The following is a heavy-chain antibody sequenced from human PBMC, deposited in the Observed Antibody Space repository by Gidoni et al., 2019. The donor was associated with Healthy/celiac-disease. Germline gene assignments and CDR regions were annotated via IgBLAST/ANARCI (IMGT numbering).Heavy chain of an antibody. Sequence: QVQLVESGGGVVQPGRSLRLACAASGSPFSSYGMHWVRQAPGKGLEWVAVIWYDGSNKYYADSVKGRFTISRDNSKNTLYLQMNSLRAEDTAVYYCASLPIAVAGTDYWGQGTLVTVSS. CDR3: ASLPIAVAGTDY. CDR1: GSPFSSYG. J-gene: IGHJ4*02. CDR2: IWYDGSNK. V-gene: IGHV3-33*01. D-gene: IGHD6-19*01.